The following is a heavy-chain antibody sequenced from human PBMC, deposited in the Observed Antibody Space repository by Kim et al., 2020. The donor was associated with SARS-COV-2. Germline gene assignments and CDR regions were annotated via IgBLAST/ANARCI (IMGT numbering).Heavy chain of an antibody. V-gene: IGHV3-53*01. CDR2: IYSGGEA. Sequence: GGSLRLSCAASGFTVSSNFMTWVRQAPGKGLEWVSIIYSGGEADYVDSVKGRFTISRDRSRETLSLQMNSLRVEDTAVYYSAGDRPGTYLDYWGQGTLVT. CDR1: GFTVSSNF. J-gene: IGHJ4*02. CDR3: AGDRPGTYLDY. D-gene: IGHD1-1*01.